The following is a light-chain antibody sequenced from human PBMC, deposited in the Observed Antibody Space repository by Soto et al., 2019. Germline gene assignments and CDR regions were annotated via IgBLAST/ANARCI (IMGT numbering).Light chain of an antibody. V-gene: IGLV2-14*01. CDR1: SSDVGGYNY. CDR3: SSYTSSSTSYV. Sequence: QSVLTQPASVSGSPGQSITISCTGTSSDVGGYNYVSWYQQHPGKAPKLMIYEVSHRPSGVSNRFSGSKSGNTASLTISGLQAEDEADYHCSSYTSSSTSYVFGNGTKVTVL. CDR2: EVS. J-gene: IGLJ1*01.